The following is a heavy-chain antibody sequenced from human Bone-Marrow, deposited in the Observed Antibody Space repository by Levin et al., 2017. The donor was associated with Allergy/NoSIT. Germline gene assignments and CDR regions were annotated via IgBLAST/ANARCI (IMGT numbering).Heavy chain of an antibody. Sequence: ESLKISCAASGFIFSSYSMNWVRQAPGKGLEWVSYISSSSSTISSSSSFPFLFTISRDNAKNSLYLQMNSLRDEDTAVYYCARAAYMDGWGKGTTVTVSS. CDR1: GFIFSSYS. CDR3: ARAAYMDG. CDR2: ISSSSSTI. V-gene: IGHV3-48*02. J-gene: IGHJ6*03.